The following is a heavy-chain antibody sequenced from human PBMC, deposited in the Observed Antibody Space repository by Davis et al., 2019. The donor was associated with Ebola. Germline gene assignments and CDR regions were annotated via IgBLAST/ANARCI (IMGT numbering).Heavy chain of an antibody. CDR3: TTDRGSSWYYYYYGMDV. J-gene: IGHJ6*02. Sequence: HTGGSLRLSCAASGFTFSSYWMHWVRQAPGKGLVWVSRINSDGSSTSYADSVKGRFTISRDNAKNTLYLQMNSLKTEDTAVYYCTTDRGSSWYYYYYGMDVWGQGTTVTVSS. D-gene: IGHD6-13*01. CDR1: GFTFSSYW. V-gene: IGHV3-74*01. CDR2: INSDGSST.